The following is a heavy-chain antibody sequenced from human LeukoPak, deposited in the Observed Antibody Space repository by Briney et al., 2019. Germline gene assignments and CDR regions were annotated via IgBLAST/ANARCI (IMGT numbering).Heavy chain of an antibody. V-gene: IGHV4-39*01. CDR1: GGSISSSSYY. D-gene: IGHD6-6*01. J-gene: IGHJ6*03. CDR3: ARHFLARRCYYYYYMDV. Sequence: PSETLSLTCTVSGGSISSSSYYWGWIRQPPGKGLEWIGSIYYSGSTYYNPSLKSRVTISVDTSKNQFSLKLRCVTAADTAVYYCARHFLARRCYYYYYMDVWGKGTTVTVSS. CDR2: IYYSGST.